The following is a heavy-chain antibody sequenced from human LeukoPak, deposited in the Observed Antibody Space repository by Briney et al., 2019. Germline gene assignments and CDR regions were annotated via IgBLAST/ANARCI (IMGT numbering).Heavy chain of an antibody. CDR1: GGSISSGGYY. Sequence: SETLSLTCTVSGGSISSGGYYWSWIRQHPGKGLEWIGYIYYSGGTYYNPSLKSRVTISVDTSKNQFSLKLSSVTAADTAVYYCARLYYYDSSVWFDYWGQGTLVTVSS. CDR3: ARLYYYDSSVWFDY. D-gene: IGHD3-22*01. J-gene: IGHJ4*02. V-gene: IGHV4-31*03. CDR2: IYYSGGT.